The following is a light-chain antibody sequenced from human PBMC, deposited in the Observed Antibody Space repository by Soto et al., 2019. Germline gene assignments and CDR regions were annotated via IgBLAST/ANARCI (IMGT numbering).Light chain of an antibody. CDR2: VAS. CDR1: QSVNQK. J-gene: IGKJ5*01. Sequence: EIVLTHSPATLSVSPGEIATLSCRASQSVNQKLGWYQQKPGQAPRLLIYVASYRATGIPARFSGSGSGTEYTLTISNLQAEDFAVYYCQQFNNWPHTFGQGTRLEIK. V-gene: IGKV3-15*01. CDR3: QQFNNWPHT.